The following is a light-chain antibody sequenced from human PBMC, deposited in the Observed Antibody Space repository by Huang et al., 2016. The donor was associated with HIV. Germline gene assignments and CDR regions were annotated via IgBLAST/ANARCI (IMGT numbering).Light chain of an antibody. CDR2: WAS. Sequence: DIVMTQSPDSLAVSLGEGATINCKSSQSVLFNSNNKNYLAWYQQKPGQPPKLLMYWASTRESGVPDRFSGSGSGTDFTLTISSLQAADVAVYYCQQYYSTPYTFGQGTKLEIK. J-gene: IGKJ2*01. CDR1: QSVLFNSNNKNY. CDR3: QQYYSTPYT. V-gene: IGKV4-1*01.